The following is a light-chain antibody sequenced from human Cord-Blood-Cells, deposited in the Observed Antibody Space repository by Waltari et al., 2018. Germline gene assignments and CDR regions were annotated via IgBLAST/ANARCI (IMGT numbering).Light chain of an antibody. Sequence: QSALTQPASVSGSPGQSITISCTGTSSDVGGYNYVSWYQQHPGKAPKRMIYDVSKRPSGVSTRFSGSKSGNAASLTISGLQAEDEADYYCSSYTSSSTLVFGGGTKLTVL. J-gene: IGLJ3*02. CDR2: DVS. CDR1: SSDVGGYNY. V-gene: IGLV2-14*01. CDR3: SSYTSSSTLV.